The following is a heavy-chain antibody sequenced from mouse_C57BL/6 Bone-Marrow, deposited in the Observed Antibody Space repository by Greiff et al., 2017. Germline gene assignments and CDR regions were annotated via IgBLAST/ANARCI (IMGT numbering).Heavy chain of an antibody. J-gene: IGHJ4*01. Sequence: QVQLKQSGAELARPGASVKLSCKASGYTFTSYGLSWVKQRTGQGLEWIGEIYPRSGNPYYNEKFKGKATLTADKSSSTAYIELRSLTSEDSAVYFCARGYYGSSYYAMDYWGHGTSVTVSS. V-gene: IGHV1-81*01. CDR2: IYPRSGNP. CDR1: GYTFTSYG. CDR3: ARGYYGSSYYAMDY. D-gene: IGHD1-1*01.